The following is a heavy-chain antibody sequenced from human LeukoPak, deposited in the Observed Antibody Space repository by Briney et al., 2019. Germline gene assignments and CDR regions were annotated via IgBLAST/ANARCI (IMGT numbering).Heavy chain of an antibody. V-gene: IGHV4-34*01. CDR2: INHSGST. D-gene: IGHD3-3*01. J-gene: IGHJ5*02. CDR1: GGSFSGYY. CDR3: ARMITIFGVVSSYNWFDP. Sequence: SETLSLTCAAYGGSFSGYYWSWIRQPPGKGLEWIGEINHSGSTNYNPSLKSRVTISVDTSKNQFSLKLSSVTAADTAVYYCARMITIFGVVSSYNWFDPWGQGTLVTVSS.